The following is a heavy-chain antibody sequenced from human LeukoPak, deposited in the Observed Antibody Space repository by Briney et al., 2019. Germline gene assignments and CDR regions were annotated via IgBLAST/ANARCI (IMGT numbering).Heavy chain of an antibody. CDR2: INQDGSEI. CDR3: AKDIGSGWFYYFDY. CDR1: GFTFTSYA. D-gene: IGHD6-19*01. V-gene: IGHV3-7*03. Sequence: GGSLRLSCAASGFTFTSYAMSWVRQAPGKGLEWVANINQDGSEISYVDSVKGRFTISRDNAKNSLYLQMNSLRAEDTALYYCAKDIGSGWFYYFDYWGQGTLVTVSS. J-gene: IGHJ4*02.